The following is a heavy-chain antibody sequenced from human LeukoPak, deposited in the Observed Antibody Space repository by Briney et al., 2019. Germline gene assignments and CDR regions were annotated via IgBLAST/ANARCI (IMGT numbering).Heavy chain of an antibody. Sequence: PGGSLRLSCAASGFTFSSYGMHWVRQAPGKGLEGVAVIWYDGSNKYYADSVKGRFTISRDNSKNTLYLQMNSLRAEDTAVYYCARDSPMVRGTYGMDVWGQGTTVTVSS. J-gene: IGHJ6*02. D-gene: IGHD3-10*01. CDR2: IWYDGSNK. CDR3: ARDSPMVRGTYGMDV. CDR1: GFTFSSYG. V-gene: IGHV3-33*01.